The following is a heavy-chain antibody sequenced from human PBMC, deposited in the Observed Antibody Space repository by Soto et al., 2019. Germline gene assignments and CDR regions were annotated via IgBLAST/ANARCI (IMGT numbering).Heavy chain of an antibody. D-gene: IGHD5-12*01. J-gene: IGHJ2*01. V-gene: IGHV1-69*12. CDR1: GGTFSSYT. Sequence: QVQLLQSGAEVKKPGSSVTVSCKASGGTFSSYTISWVRQAPGQGLEWMGGIIPIFGTANYAQKFQGRVTITADESTSTAYMEFSSLRSEDTAVYYCARGNHRWLQLWYLDLWGRGTMVTVAS. CDR2: IIPIFGTA. CDR3: ARGNHRWLQLWYLDL.